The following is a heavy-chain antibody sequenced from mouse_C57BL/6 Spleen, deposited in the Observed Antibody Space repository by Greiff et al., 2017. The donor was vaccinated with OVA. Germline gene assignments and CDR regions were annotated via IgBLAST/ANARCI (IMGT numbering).Heavy chain of an antibody. CDR3: TRWGDYFDY. Sequence: LVESGAELVRPGASVTLSCKASGYTFTDYEMHWVKQTPVHGLEWIGAIDPETGGTAYNQKFKGKAILTADKSSSTAYMELRSLTSEDSAVYYCTRWGDYFDYWGQGTTLTVSS. CDR1: GYTFTDYE. CDR2: IDPETGGT. V-gene: IGHV1-15*01. J-gene: IGHJ2*01.